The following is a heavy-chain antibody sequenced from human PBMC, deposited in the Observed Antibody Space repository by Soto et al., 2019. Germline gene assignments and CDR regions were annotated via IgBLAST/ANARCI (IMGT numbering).Heavy chain of an antibody. D-gene: IGHD3-10*01. Sequence: AGGSLRLSCAASGFTFSSYAMSWVRQAPGKGLEWVSAISGSGGSTYYADSVKGRFTISRDNSKNTLYLQMNSLRAEDTAVYYCARVSRAMVRGLIISDFDYWGQGTLVTVSS. CDR1: GFTFSSYA. V-gene: IGHV3-23*01. J-gene: IGHJ4*02. CDR2: ISGSGGST. CDR3: ARVSRAMVRGLIISDFDY.